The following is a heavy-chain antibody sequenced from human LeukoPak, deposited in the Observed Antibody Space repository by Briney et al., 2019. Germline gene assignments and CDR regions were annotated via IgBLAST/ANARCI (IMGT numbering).Heavy chain of an antibody. D-gene: IGHD4-11*01. CDR1: GFTFSHYA. CDR2: IWNDGSDK. CDR3: AKDAERGFDFSNSLQS. Sequence: GGSLRLSCTTSGFTFSHYAMHWVRQAPGKGLEWVAVIWNDGSDKYYGDSVKGRFTISRDNSKKTVYLQLSSLSVEDTAVYYCAKDAERGFDFSNSLQSWGQGTLVTVSS. V-gene: IGHV3-33*06. J-gene: IGHJ4*02.